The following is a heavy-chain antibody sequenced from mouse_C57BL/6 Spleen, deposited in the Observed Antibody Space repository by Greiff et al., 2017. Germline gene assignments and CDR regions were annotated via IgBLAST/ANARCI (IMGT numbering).Heavy chain of an antibody. V-gene: IGHV2-2*01. CDR1: GFSLTSYG. D-gene: IGHD3-3*01. J-gene: IGHJ4*01. CDR2: IWSGGST. Sequence: VKLVESGPGLVQPSPSLSISCTASGFSLTSYGVHWVRQSPGKGLEWLGVIWSGGSTDYNAAFISSMSISKDNSKSQVFFKMNSLQADDTAIYYCAREGGPYAMDYWGQGTSVTVSS. CDR3: AREGGPYAMDY.